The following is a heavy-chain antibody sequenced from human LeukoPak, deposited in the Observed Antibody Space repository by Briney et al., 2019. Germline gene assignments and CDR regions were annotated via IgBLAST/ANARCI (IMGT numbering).Heavy chain of an antibody. CDR3: ARIAAPGLA. CDR1: GVSIDRSTYY. J-gene: IGHJ5*02. D-gene: IGHD6-25*01. V-gene: IGHV4-39*01. CDR2: VYYSGST. Sequence: SETLSLTCSVSGVSIDRSTYYWGWIRQPPGKGLEWIGSVYYSGSTYYNSALKCRVSISVDTSRNQFSLKLYSVTAADTSVYFCARIAAPGLAWGQGTLVTVSS.